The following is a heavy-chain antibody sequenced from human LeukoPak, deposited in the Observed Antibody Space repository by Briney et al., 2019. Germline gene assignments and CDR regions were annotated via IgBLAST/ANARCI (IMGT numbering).Heavy chain of an antibody. Sequence: SETLSLTCTVSGGSISSYYWSWIRQPPGKGLEWIGEINHSGSTNYNPSLKSRVTISVDTSKNQFSLKLSSVTAADTAVYYCARGDRYCSSTSCYTPNFDYWGQGTLVTVSS. V-gene: IGHV4-34*01. J-gene: IGHJ4*02. D-gene: IGHD2-2*02. CDR2: INHSGST. CDR1: GGSISSYY. CDR3: ARGDRYCSSTSCYTPNFDY.